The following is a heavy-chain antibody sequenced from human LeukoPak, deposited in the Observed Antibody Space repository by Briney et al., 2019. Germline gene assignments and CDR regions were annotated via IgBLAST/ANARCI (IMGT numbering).Heavy chain of an antibody. V-gene: IGHV4-59*12. CDR1: GGSISSYY. CDR2: IYYSGST. Sequence: SETLSLTCTVSGGSISSYYWSWIRQPPGKGLEWIGYIYYSGSTNYNPSLKSRVTISVDTSKNQFSLKLSSVTAADTAVYYCARRHIGYYYDSSGYLSYWGQGTLVTVSS. CDR3: ARRHIGYYYDSSGYLSY. J-gene: IGHJ4*02. D-gene: IGHD3-22*01.